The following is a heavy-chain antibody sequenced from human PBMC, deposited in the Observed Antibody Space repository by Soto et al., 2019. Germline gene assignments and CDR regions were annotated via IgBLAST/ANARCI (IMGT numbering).Heavy chain of an antibody. V-gene: IGHV4-31*03. CDR2: TYHTGST. D-gene: IGHD2-2*01. CDR1: GGSISVGVYY. CDR3: ARLGNPDASPYFDY. Sequence: QVQLQESGPGLVKPSQTLSLTCTVSGGSISVGVYYWNWIRQLPGKGPEWIGYTYHTGSTYYNPSLDSRVNISVDPSKNQFSLRLSSVTAADTAVYYCARLGNPDASPYFDYWGQGTLVTVSS. J-gene: IGHJ4*02.